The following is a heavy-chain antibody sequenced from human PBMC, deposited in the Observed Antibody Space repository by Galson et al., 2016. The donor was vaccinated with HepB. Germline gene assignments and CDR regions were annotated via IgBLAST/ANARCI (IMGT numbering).Heavy chain of an antibody. CDR1: GFTFSSYG. Sequence: LRLSCAASGFTFSSYGMHWVRQAPGKGLEWVAIIWSDETNTYYADSVKGRFTISRDNSNNTLYLQMNSLRAEDTAMYYAAAGTEMDYWGQGTLVTVSS. D-gene: IGHD6-13*01. V-gene: IGHV3-33*01. CDR2: IWSDETNT. J-gene: IGHJ4*02. CDR3: AAGTEMDY.